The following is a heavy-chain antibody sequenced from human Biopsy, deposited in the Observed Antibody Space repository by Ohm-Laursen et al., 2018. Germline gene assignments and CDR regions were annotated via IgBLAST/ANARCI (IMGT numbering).Heavy chain of an antibody. D-gene: IGHD3-22*01. J-gene: IGHJ5*02. V-gene: IGHV4-39*01. CDR3: ARDYDTSGYYYVS. Sequence: GTLSLTCTVSGGSISNNNYYWGWIRQPPGKGLEWIGSIFYRGSTHYKPSLKSRVNISVDTPKNQFSLKLNSVTAADTAVYYCARDYDTSGYYYVSWGQGTLVTVSS. CDR1: GGSISNNNYY. CDR2: IFYRGST.